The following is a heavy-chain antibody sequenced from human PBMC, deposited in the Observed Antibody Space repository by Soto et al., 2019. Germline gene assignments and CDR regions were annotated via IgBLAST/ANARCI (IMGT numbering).Heavy chain of an antibody. CDR1: GYKFTSHS. J-gene: IGHJ6*02. D-gene: IGHD2-21*01. V-gene: IGHV1-18*01. CDR2: ISAYNGNT. CDR3: ARGAFCGGAPGCRDMDV. Sequence: QLQLVQSGGEVKKPGASVKVSCKSSGYKFTSHSITWVRQAPGQGLEWMGRISAYNGNTNYAQKLQGRVTMTTDTSTNTAYMELRSLRSDDTAVYYCARGAFCGGAPGCRDMDVWGQGTTVTVSS.